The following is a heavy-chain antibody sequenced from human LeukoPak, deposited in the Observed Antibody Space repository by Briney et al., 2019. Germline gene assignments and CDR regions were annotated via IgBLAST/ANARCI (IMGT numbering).Heavy chain of an antibody. CDR2: IYTSGST. Sequence: SEPLSLTCTVSGASISSYYWSWLRQPPGKGLELIGYIYTSGSTNYNPSLKSRVTMSVDTSKSQFSLKLSSVAAADTAVYYCARDANWFDPWGQGTLVTVSA. J-gene: IGHJ5*02. CDR1: GASISSYY. V-gene: IGHV4-4*09. CDR3: ARDANWFDP.